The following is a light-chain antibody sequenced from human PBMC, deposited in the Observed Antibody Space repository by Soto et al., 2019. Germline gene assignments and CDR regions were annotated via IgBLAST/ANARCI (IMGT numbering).Light chain of an antibody. J-gene: IGLJ1*01. V-gene: IGLV2-14*03. CDR3: SSFTSSMTNV. CDR1: SSDVGGYNS. CDR2: DVG. Sequence: QSALTQPASVSGSPGESITISCTGTSSDVGGYNSVSWYQHYPGKAPKLILYDVGYRPSGVSYRFSGSKSGNTASLTISGLQAADEADYFCSSFTSSMTNVFGSGTKVTVL.